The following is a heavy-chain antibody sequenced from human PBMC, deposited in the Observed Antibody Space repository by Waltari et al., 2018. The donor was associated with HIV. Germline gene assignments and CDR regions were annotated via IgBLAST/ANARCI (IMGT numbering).Heavy chain of an antibody. D-gene: IGHD6-19*01. V-gene: IGHV4-39*01. CDR1: GCSLAISDSL. J-gene: IGHJ1*01. CDR3: VRHAAEFRPDFGWILAGVFEP. Sequence: QVQLQESGPGFVKPSETLSPISTVSGCSLAISDSLWRRLPQSPAITLLWVGSALYTRRPDLFTGRFFAKSSLKSRVALSVDTSKNQVSLRLTSVTAADTGLYYCVRHAAEFRPDFGWILAGVFEPWGLGTQVIVS. CDR2: ALYTRRPDLFTGRF.